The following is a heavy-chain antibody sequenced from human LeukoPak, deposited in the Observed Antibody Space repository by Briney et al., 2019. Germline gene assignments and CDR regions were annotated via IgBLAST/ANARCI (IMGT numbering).Heavy chain of an antibody. D-gene: IGHD4-17*01. CDR2: ISWNSGSI. Sequence: GGSLRLSCAASGFTFDDYAMHWVRQAPGKGLEWVSGISWNSGSIGYADSVKGRFTISRDNAKNSLYLQMNSLRAEDTAVYYCASSHDYGDYPDYWGQGTLVTVSS. V-gene: IGHV3-9*01. CDR3: ASSHDYGDYPDY. J-gene: IGHJ4*02. CDR1: GFTFDDYA.